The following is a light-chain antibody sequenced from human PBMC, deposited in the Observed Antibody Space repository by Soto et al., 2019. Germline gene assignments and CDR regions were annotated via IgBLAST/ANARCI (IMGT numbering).Light chain of an antibody. V-gene: IGKV3-11*01. CDR1: QSVSRY. CDR3: QQRSNWPIT. Sequence: IVLTHSPGTVSLSPGERATLSCRASQSVSRYLAWYQQKPGQAPRLLIYDASNRATGIPARFSGSGSGTDFTLTISSLEPEDFAVYYCQQRSNWPITFGQGTRLEIK. J-gene: IGKJ5*01. CDR2: DAS.